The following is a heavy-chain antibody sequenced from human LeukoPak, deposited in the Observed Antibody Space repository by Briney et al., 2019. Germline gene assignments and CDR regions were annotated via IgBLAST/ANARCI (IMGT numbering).Heavy chain of an antibody. V-gene: IGHV1-18*01. CDR2: ISTYSGNT. D-gene: IGHD6-25*01. CDR3: ARGPYTRDHNSAGDY. J-gene: IGHJ4*02. CDR1: GYTFTSYG. Sequence: ASVKVSCKASGYTFTSYGISWVRQAPGQGLEWMGWISTYSGNTKYAQNVQDRVTMTTDTSTTTAYMDLRSLRSDDTAVYYCARGPYTRDHNSAGDYWGQGTLVTVSS.